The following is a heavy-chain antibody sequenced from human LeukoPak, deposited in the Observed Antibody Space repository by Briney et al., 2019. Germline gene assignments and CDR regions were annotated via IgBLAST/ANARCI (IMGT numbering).Heavy chain of an antibody. CDR3: ARDLSGISSATDAFDM. V-gene: IGHV1-2*06. D-gene: IGHD1-14*01. CDR2: INPNSGGT. Sequence: ASVKVSCRTSGYTFTAYYIHWVRQAPGQGLEWMGRINPNSGGTDSAQKFQGRVTMTRDTSMNTAYMELSGLRSDDTAVYYCARDLSGISSATDAFDMWGQGTMVTVSS. J-gene: IGHJ3*02. CDR1: GYTFTAYY.